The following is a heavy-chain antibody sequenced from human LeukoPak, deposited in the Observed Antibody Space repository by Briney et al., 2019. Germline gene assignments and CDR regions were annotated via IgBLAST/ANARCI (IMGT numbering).Heavy chain of an antibody. CDR2: IRQDGNEK. CDR3: ASHHNWRFDY. V-gene: IGHV3-7*03. J-gene: IGHJ4*02. D-gene: IGHD1-1*01. Sequence: GGSRKLSFPPSGFTFITYWRSWFRKAPGKGRRGVANIRQDGNEKYYVDSVKGRFTISRDNAKNSLYLQMNSLRAEDTAVYFCASHHNWRFDYWGQGTLVTVSS. CDR1: GFTFITYW.